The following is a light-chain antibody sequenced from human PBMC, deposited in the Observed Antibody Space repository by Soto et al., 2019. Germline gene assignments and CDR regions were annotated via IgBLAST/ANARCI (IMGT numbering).Light chain of an antibody. CDR2: NAF. CDR3: QHRNDWPLT. Sequence: EIVLTQSPTTLSWSPGERATLSCRASQNVYNWLAWYQHKPGQAPRLLIYNAFIRATGIPARFSGSGSGTDFTLTISCLEPEDSAVYYCQHRNDWPLTFGGGTKVEIK. CDR1: QNVYNW. J-gene: IGKJ4*01. V-gene: IGKV3-11*01.